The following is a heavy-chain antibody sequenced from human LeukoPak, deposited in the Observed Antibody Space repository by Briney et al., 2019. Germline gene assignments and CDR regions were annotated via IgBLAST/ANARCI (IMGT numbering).Heavy chain of an antibody. CDR3: ARVRDGYNGFDY. D-gene: IGHD5-24*01. CDR2: IKPNSGGT. CDR1: GYTFTSYY. J-gene: IGHJ4*02. Sequence: GASVKVSCKASGYTFTSYYMHWVRQTPGQGLEWMGWIKPNSGGTNYAQKFQGRVTMTRDTSISTAYMELSRLRSDDTAVYYCARVRDGYNGFDYWGQGTLVTVSS. V-gene: IGHV1-2*02.